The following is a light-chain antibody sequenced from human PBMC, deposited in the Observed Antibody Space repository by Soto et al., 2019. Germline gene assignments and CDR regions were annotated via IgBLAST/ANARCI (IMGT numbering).Light chain of an antibody. CDR1: QSVSTY. V-gene: IGKV3-11*01. J-gene: IGKJ4*01. CDR2: DAS. CDR3: QQRSDWPLT. Sequence: EIVLTQSPATLSLSPGERATLSCRASQSVSTYLAWYQQKVGQAPRLLIFDASNRATGIPARFRGSGSGTAFSLTINSLEPEDFAVYYCQQRSDWPLTFGGGTTVEIK.